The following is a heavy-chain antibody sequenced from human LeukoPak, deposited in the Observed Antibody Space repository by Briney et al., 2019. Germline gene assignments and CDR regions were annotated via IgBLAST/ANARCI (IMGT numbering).Heavy chain of an antibody. V-gene: IGHV4-59*01. D-gene: IGHD3-22*01. CDR3: ARNGDDSSGYGGDWFDP. CDR1: GGSISSYY. CDR2: IYYSGST. J-gene: IGHJ5*02. Sequence: SSETLSLTCTVSGGSISSYYWSWIRQPPGKGLEWIGYIYYSGSTNYNPSLKSRVTISVDTSKNQFSLKLSSVTAADTAVYYCARNGDDSSGYGGDWFDPWGQGTLVTVSS.